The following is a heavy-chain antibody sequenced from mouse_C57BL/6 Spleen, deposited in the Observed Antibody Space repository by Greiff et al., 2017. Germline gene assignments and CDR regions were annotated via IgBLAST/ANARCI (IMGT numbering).Heavy chain of an antibody. J-gene: IGHJ2*01. CDR3: ARDDHYLDY. CDR2: ISDGGSYT. Sequence: EVKLMESGGGLVKPGGSLKLSCAASGFTFSSYAMSWVRQTPEKRLEWVATISDGGSYTYYPDNVKGRFTISRDNAKNKLYLQMSHLKSEDTAMYYCARDDHYLDYWGQGTTLTVSS. V-gene: IGHV5-4*01. CDR1: GFTFSSYA.